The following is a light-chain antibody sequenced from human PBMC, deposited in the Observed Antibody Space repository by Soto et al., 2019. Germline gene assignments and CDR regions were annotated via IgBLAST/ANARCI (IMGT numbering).Light chain of an antibody. CDR3: EQYEARSEM. V-gene: IGKV1-27*01. CDR1: QGISSS. Sequence: IQLGQSPSSLSACVGDRVTIACLASQGISSSLAWLLQKPGSPPKLLISAASTLQPGVASRFSCSGSGTKFTLTIASLQPDDFATYYSEQYEARSEMFGPGTKVDIK. CDR2: AAS. J-gene: IGKJ1*01.